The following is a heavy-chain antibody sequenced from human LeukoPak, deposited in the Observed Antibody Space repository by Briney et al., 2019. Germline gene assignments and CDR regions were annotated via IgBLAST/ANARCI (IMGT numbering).Heavy chain of an antibody. CDR2: IYYSGST. D-gene: IGHD1-26*01. V-gene: IGHV4-59*01. CDR1: GGSISSYY. J-gene: IGHJ4*02. CDR3: ARDPVGPNTAATIGWFLDY. Sequence: SETLSLTCTVSGGSISSYYWSWIRQPPGKGLEWIGYIYYSGSTNYNPSLKSRVTISVDTSKNQFSLKLSSVTAADTAVYYCARDPVGPNTAATIGWFLDYWGQGTLVTVSS.